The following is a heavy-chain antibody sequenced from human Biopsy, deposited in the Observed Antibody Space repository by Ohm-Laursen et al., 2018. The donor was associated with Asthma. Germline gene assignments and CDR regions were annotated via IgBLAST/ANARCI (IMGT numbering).Heavy chain of an antibody. J-gene: IGHJ6*02. V-gene: IGHV1-18*01. CDR3: ARAVDYSHYYGIDV. CDR1: GYTFNSAG. Sequence: EASVKVSCKTSGYTFNSAGITRVRQAPGRGLEWMGWISVYNGNTKVAQKLQDRVTMITDTSTSTAYMELRSLRSDDTAVYFCARAVDYSHYYGIDVWGQGTTVTVS. D-gene: IGHD3-10*01. CDR2: ISVYNGNT.